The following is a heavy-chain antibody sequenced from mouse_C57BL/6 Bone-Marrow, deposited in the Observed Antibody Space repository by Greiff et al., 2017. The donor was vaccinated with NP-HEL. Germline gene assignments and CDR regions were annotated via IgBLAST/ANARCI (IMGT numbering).Heavy chain of an antibody. D-gene: IGHD1-1*01. Sequence: EVQLQESGGGLVKPGGSLKLSCAASGFTFSDYGMHWVRQAPEKGLEWVAYISSGSSTIYYADTVKGRFAISRDNANNTLFLQMTSLRSEDTAMYYCARRSSYDYFDYWGQGTTLTVSS. V-gene: IGHV5-17*01. CDR3: ARRSSYDYFDY. CDR2: ISSGSSTI. CDR1: GFTFSDYG. J-gene: IGHJ2*01.